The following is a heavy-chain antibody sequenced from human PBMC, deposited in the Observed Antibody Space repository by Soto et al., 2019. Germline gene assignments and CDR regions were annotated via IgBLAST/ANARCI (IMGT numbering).Heavy chain of an antibody. Sequence: SVKVSCKASGGTFSSYAISWVRQAPGQGLEWMGGIIPIFGTANYAQKFQGRVTITADESTSTAYMELSSLRSEDTAVYYCVRDLSAYNWFDLWGPGTLVTVS. CDR2: IIPIFGTA. CDR1: GGTFSSYA. CDR3: VRDLSAYNWFDL. J-gene: IGHJ5*01. V-gene: IGHV1-69*13.